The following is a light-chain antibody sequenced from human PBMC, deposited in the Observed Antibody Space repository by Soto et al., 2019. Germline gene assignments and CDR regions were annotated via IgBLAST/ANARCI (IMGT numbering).Light chain of an antibody. V-gene: IGKV1-33*01. CDR3: QQYDNHIT. CDR2: DAS. CDR1: QNINNY. J-gene: IGKJ5*01. Sequence: IQMTQSPSSLSASVGDRVTITCQASQNINNYLNWYQQKPGRAPKLLIYDASNLEAGVPSRFRGSGSGTDFTFTISRLQPEDIATYYCQQYDNHITFGQGTRLEIK.